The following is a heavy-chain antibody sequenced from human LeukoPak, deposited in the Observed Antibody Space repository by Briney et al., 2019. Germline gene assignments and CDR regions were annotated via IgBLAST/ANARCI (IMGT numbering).Heavy chain of an antibody. CDR3: ARDTKRSRARWENLGIDP. CDR2: IRPDGTT. V-gene: IGHV4-34*01. CDR1: SESFNDYF. J-gene: IGHJ5*02. D-gene: IGHD3-16*01. Sequence: SETLSLTCAVYSESFNDYFCIWIRQPPGKGLEWIGEIRPDGTTTYNPSLKTRVSISLDTSKTHSSLRLRSVAAADTAVYYCARDTKRSRARWENLGIDPWGQGTLVTVSS.